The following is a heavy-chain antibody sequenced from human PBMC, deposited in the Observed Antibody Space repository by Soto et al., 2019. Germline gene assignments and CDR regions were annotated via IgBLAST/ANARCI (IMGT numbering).Heavy chain of an antibody. CDR2: ISYDGSDK. CDR3: ASDYGANSDLDY. D-gene: IGHD4-17*01. V-gene: IGHV3-30*03. Sequence: GGSLRLSCAASGFTFSSYGMHWVRQAPGKGLEWVTLISYDGSDKYYADSVKGRFTISRDNSKNTLYLQMHSLRTEDTAVYYCASDYGANSDLDYWGQGTLVTVSS. J-gene: IGHJ4*02. CDR1: GFTFSSYG.